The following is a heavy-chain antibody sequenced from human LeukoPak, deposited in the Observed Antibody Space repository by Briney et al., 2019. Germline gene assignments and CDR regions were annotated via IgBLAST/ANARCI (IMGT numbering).Heavy chain of an antibody. Sequence: SETLSLTCTVSGVSISSSSYYWGWIRQPPGKGLEWIGSIYCSGSTYYNPSLKSRVTISVDTSKNQFSLKLSSVTAADTAVYYCARGSLDSSGPFDYWGQGTLVTVSS. CDR1: GVSISSSSYY. CDR2: IYCSGST. J-gene: IGHJ4*02. CDR3: ARGSLDSSGPFDY. V-gene: IGHV4-39*07. D-gene: IGHD3-22*01.